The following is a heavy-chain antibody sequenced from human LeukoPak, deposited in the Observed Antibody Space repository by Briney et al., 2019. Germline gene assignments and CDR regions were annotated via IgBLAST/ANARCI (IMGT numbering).Heavy chain of an antibody. V-gene: IGHV3-30*18. J-gene: IGHJ4*02. D-gene: IGHD1-1*01. CDR2: ISYDGSNK. CDR3: AKDQSGRIDY. CDR1: GFTFSSYG. Sequence: GGSLRLSCAASGFTFSSYGMHWVRQAPGKGLEWVAVISYDGSNKYYADSVKGRFTVSRDNSKNTLYLQMNSLRAEDTAVYYCAKDQSGRIDYWGQGTLVTASS.